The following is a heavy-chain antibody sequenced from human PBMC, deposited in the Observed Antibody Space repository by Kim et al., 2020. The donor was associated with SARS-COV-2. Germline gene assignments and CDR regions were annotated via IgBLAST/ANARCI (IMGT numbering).Heavy chain of an antibody. CDR2: IWYDGSNK. D-gene: IGHD2-2*01. J-gene: IGHJ3*02. CDR3: ARDDDFPCSSTSTLICTDAFYI. Sequence: GGSLRLSCAASGFTFSSYGMHWVRQAPGKGLEWVAVIWYDGSNKYYADSVKGRFTISRDNSKNTLYLQMNSLRAEDTAVYYCARDDDFPCSSTSTLICTDAFYIWGQGTMGTVSP. V-gene: IGHV3-33*01. CDR1: GFTFSSYG.